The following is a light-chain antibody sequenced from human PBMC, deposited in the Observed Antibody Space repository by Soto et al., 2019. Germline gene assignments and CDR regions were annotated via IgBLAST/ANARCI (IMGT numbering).Light chain of an antibody. Sequence: QSVLTQPPSASGSPGQSVTISCTGTRDDVGGCNYVSWFQHHPGKAPKLMIYEVYKRPSGVPARFSGSKSGNTASLTVSGLQAGDEATYYCSSYVTSNVVVFGGGTKVTVL. CDR2: EVY. V-gene: IGLV2-8*01. J-gene: IGLJ2*01. CDR1: RDDVGGCNY. CDR3: SSYVTSNVVV.